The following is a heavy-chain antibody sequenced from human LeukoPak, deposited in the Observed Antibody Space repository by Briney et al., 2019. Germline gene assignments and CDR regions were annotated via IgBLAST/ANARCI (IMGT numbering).Heavy chain of an antibody. Sequence: PGGSLRLSCDASGFTFSDYYMSWIRQAPGKGLEWVSYISSSSSYTNYADSVKGRFTISRDNAKNSLYLQMNSLRAEDTAVYYCARDMAAAAGTGMVDYWGQGTLVTVSS. CDR2: ISSSSSYT. J-gene: IGHJ4*02. CDR3: ARDMAAAAGTGMVDY. V-gene: IGHV3-11*05. D-gene: IGHD6-13*01. CDR1: GFTFSDYY.